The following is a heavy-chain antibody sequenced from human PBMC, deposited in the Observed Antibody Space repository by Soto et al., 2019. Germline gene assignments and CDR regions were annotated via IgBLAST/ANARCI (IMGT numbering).Heavy chain of an antibody. V-gene: IGHV4-39*01. CDR2: IYYSGST. CDR1: GGSISSSSYY. CDR3: ARQSTAAGGY. Sequence: SETLSLTCTVSGGSISSSSYYWGWIRQPPGKGLEWIGSIYYSGSTYYNPSLKSRVTISVDTSKNQFSLKLSSVTAADTAVYYCARQSTAAGGYWGQGTLVTLSS. D-gene: IGHD6-13*01. J-gene: IGHJ4*02.